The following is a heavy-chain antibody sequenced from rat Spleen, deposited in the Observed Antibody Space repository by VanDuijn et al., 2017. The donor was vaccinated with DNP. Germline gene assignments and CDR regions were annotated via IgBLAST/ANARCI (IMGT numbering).Heavy chain of an antibody. Sequence: EVQLVESGGGLVQPGRSLKLSCAASGFTFSDYSMAWVRQAPKKGLEWVATIVYDGSGTYYGDSVTGRFTISRDNAKRTLYLQMASLRSEDTATDYWATHGSISTISTGAMDVWGQGTSVTVSS. J-gene: IGHJ4*01. CDR2: IVYDGSGT. V-gene: IGHV5S10*01. D-gene: IGHD1-2*01. CDR3: ATHGSISTISTGAMDV. CDR1: GFTFSDYS.